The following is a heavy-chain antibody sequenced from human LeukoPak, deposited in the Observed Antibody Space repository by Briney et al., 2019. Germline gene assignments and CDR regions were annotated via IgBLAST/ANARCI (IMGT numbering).Heavy chain of an antibody. V-gene: IGHV3-53*01. CDR3: AKDKATRGAFDI. CDR2: IYSGGST. Sequence: PGGSLRLSCAASGFTVSSNYMSWVRQAPGKGLEWVAVIYSGGSTHYADSVKGRITVSRDDSKNTLFLQMTTLRAEDTAVYYCAKDKATRGAFDIWGQGTMVTVSS. CDR1: GFTVSSNY. J-gene: IGHJ3*02. D-gene: IGHD5-12*01.